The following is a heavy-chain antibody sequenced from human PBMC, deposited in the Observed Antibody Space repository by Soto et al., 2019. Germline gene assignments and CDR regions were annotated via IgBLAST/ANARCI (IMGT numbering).Heavy chain of an antibody. CDR2: IYYIGTT. J-gene: IGHJ3*02. V-gene: IGHV4-31*03. CDR1: GGSISSGGYY. D-gene: IGHD5-18*01. Sequence: QVQLQESGPGLVKPSQTLSLTCTVSGGSISSGGYYWTWIRQHPGKGLEWIGHIYYIGTTHYIPSPQSRVTISLDTSKNRFSLKLTSVTAADTALYFCARGGYIYGSDAFDSWGQGTMVTVSS. CDR3: ARGGYIYGSDAFDS.